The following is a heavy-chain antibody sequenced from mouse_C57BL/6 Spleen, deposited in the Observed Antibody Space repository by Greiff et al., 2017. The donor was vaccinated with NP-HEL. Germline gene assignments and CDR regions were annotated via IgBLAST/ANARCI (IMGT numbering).Heavy chain of an antibody. V-gene: IGHV1-39*01. D-gene: IGHD2-5*01. CDR3: ARNEGNYRNWAWFAY. CDR1: GYSFTDYY. CDR2: INPNYGAT. J-gene: IGHJ3*01. Sequence: EVQLQQSGPELVKPGASVKISCKASGYSFTDYYMNWVKQSNGKSLEWIGVINPNYGATSYNQKFKGKATLTVDQSSTTAYMQLNSLTAEDSACYYGARNEGNYRNWAWFAYWGQGTLVTVSA.